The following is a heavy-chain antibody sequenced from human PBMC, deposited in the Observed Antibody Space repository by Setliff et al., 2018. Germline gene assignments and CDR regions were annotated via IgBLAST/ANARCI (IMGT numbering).Heavy chain of an antibody. CDR2: IYPGDPDI. CDR1: GYTFTQKW. V-gene: IGHV5-51*01. CDR3: ARHIAGYADGHYTATYSYYYMDV. D-gene: IGHD4-17*01. J-gene: IGHJ6*03. Sequence: GESLKISCKGSGYTFTQKWIGWVRQMPGKGLEWMGVIYPGDPDIRYSPSFQGQVTISADKSINTAYLQWSSLKASDTATYYCARHIAGYADGHYTATYSYYYMDVWGQGTTVTVSS.